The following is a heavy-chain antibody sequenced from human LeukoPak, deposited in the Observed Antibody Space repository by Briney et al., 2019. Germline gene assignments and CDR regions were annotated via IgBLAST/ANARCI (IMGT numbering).Heavy chain of an antibody. Sequence: GGSLRLSCGASGFTFRSYSMNWVRQAPGRGLEWVSSISSSSSYIYYADSVKGRFTISRDNAKNSLYLQMNSLRAEDTAVYYCARAIGQRWLQLTGDYWGQGTLVTVSS. CDR3: ARAIGQRWLQLTGDY. D-gene: IGHD5-24*01. V-gene: IGHV3-21*01. J-gene: IGHJ4*02. CDR2: ISSSSSYI. CDR1: GFTFRSYS.